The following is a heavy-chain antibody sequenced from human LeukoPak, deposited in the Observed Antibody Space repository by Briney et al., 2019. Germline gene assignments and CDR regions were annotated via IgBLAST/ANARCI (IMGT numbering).Heavy chain of an antibody. Sequence: GESLKISCKGSGYSFTSYWIGWVRQMPGKGLEWMGIIYPGDSDTRYSSSFQGQVTISADKSISTAYLQWSSLKASDTAMYYCARRYTAMAGTGYYFDYWGQGTLVTVSS. CDR1: GYSFTSYW. D-gene: IGHD5-18*01. V-gene: IGHV5-51*01. J-gene: IGHJ4*02. CDR2: IYPGDSDT. CDR3: ARRYTAMAGTGYYFDY.